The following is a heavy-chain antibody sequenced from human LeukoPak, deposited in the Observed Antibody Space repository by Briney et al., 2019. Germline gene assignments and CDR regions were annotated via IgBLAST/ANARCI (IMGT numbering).Heavy chain of an antibody. CDR1: GYTFTAYY. CDR2: INPNSGGT. V-gene: IGHV1-2*02. Sequence: ASVKVSCKPSGYTFTAYYMHWVRQAPGQGLEWMGWINPNSGGTNYAQKFQGRVTMTRDASISTAYMELSRLRSDDTAVYYCARDLVGATTASSAFDIWGQGTMVTVSS. CDR3: ARDLVGATTASSAFDI. J-gene: IGHJ3*02. D-gene: IGHD1-26*01.